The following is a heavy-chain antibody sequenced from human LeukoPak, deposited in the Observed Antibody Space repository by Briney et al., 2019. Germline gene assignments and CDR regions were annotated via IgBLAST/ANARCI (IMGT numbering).Heavy chain of an antibody. J-gene: IGHJ4*02. V-gene: IGHV4-34*01. CDR3: ARRRARHSYGGSQQLADY. CDR2: INHSGST. CDR1: GGSFSGYY. Sequence: PSETLSLTCAVYGGSFSGYYWSWIRQPPGKGLEWIGEINHSGSTNYNPSLKSRVTISVDTSKNQFSLKLSSVTAADTAVYYCARRRARHSYGGSQQLADYWGQGTLVTVSS. D-gene: IGHD5-18*01.